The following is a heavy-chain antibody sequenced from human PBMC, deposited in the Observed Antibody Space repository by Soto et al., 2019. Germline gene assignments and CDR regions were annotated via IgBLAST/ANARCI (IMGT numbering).Heavy chain of an antibody. D-gene: IGHD4-17*01. CDR2: ISYDGSNK. Sequence: QVQLVESGGGVVQPGRSLRLSCAASGFTFSSYGMHWVRQAPGKGLEWVAVISYDGSNKYYADSVKGRFTISRDNSKNTLYLQMNSLRAEDTAVYYCAKDPDYGPIWGQGTMVTVSS. CDR1: GFTFSSYG. CDR3: AKDPDYGPI. V-gene: IGHV3-30*18. J-gene: IGHJ3*02.